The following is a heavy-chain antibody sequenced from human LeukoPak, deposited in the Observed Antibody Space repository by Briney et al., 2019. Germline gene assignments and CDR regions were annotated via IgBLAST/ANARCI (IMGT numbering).Heavy chain of an antibody. Sequence: SETLSLTCTVSGGSISSYYWSWIRQPPGKGLECIGYIYYSGSTNYNPSLKSRVTISVDTSKNQLSLKLSSVTAADTAVYYCARGLWSYYFDYWGQGTLVTVSS. CDR2: IYYSGST. CDR3: ARGLWSYYFDY. CDR1: GGSISSYY. V-gene: IGHV4-59*01. D-gene: IGHD3-10*01. J-gene: IGHJ4*02.